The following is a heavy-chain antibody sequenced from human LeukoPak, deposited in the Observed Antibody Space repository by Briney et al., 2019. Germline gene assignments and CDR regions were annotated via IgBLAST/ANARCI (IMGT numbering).Heavy chain of an antibody. V-gene: IGHV1-46*01. CDR1: GYTFTSYY. D-gene: IGHD3-10*01. J-gene: IGHJ3*02. CDR2: INPSGGST. Sequence: GASVKVSCKASGYTFTSYYMHWVRQAPGQGLEWMGIINPSGGSTSYAQKFQGRVTMTRDMSTSTVYMELSSLRSEDTAVYYCARAGVLLWFGESPGAFDIWGQGTMVTVSS. CDR3: ARAGVLLWFGESPGAFDI.